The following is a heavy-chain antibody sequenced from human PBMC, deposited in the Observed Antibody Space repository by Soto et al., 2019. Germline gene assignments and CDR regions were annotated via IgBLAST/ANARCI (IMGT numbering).Heavy chain of an antibody. V-gene: IGHV4-30-4*01. CDR3: ARGSYYYDSIGYYHY. Sequence: QVQLQESGPGLVKPSQSLSLTCTGSGGSVSSGDYYWSWIRQPPGKGLEWIGYIYYSGSTYYNPSLKSRVTISVDTSKNQFSLKLISVTAADTAVYYCARGSYYYDSIGYYHYWGQGTLVTVSS. CDR2: IYYSGST. D-gene: IGHD3-22*01. CDR1: GGSVSSGDYY. J-gene: IGHJ4*02.